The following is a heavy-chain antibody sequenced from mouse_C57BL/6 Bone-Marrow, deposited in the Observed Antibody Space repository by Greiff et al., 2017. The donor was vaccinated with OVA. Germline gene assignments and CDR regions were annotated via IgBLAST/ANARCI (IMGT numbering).Heavy chain of an antibody. CDR2: IDPSASYT. J-gene: IGHJ2*01. Sequence: QVQLQQPGAELVMPGASVKLSCKASGYTFTSYWMHWVKQRPGQGLEWIGEIDPSASYTNYNQKFKGKSTLTVDKSSSTAYMQLSSLTSEDSAVYYCAREGAHYYATWDYWGQGTALTVSS. V-gene: IGHV1-69*01. CDR3: AREGAHYYATWDY. D-gene: IGHD1-2*01. CDR1: GYTFTSYW.